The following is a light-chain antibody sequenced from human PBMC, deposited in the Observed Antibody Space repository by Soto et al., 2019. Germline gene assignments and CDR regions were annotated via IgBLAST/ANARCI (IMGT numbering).Light chain of an antibody. Sequence: QSALTQPPSASGSPVQSVTISCTGTSSDVGASEYVSWYQQHPGKAPKLMIYQVSKRPSGVPDRFSGSRSGNTASLTVSGLQAEDEADYYCTSYTSSYIFVLGGGTKVTVL. CDR3: TSYTSSYIFV. V-gene: IGLV2-8*01. CDR2: QVS. J-gene: IGLJ1*01. CDR1: SSDVGASEY.